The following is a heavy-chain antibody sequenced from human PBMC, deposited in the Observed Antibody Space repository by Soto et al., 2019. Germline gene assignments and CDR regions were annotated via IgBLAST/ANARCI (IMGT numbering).Heavy chain of an antibody. J-gene: IGHJ4*02. CDR1: GGSISSSSYY. Sequence: SETLSLTCTVSGGSISSSSYYWGWIRQPPGKGLEWIGSIYYSGSTYYNPSLKSRVTISVDTSKNQFSLKLSSVTAADTAVYYCARHMGSIAAAGTPGMGFDYWGQGTLVTVSS. CDR2: IYYSGST. CDR3: ARHMGSIAAAGTPGMGFDY. D-gene: IGHD6-13*01. V-gene: IGHV4-39*01.